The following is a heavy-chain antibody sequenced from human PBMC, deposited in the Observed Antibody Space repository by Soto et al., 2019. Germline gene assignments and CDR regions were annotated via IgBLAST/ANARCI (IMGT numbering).Heavy chain of an antibody. CDR3: ARPYTSYYYYGMDV. CDR1: GGSISSSSYY. Sequence: KTSETLSLTCTVSGGSISSSSYYWGWIRQPPGKGLEWIGSIYYSGSTYYNPSLKSRVTISVDTSKNQFSLKLSSVTAADTAVYYCARPYTSYYYYGMDVWGQGTTVTVSS. D-gene: IGHD2-2*02. J-gene: IGHJ6*02. CDR2: IYYSGST. V-gene: IGHV4-39*01.